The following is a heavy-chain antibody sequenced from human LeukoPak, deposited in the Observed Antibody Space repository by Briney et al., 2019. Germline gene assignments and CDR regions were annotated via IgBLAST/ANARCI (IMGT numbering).Heavy chain of an antibody. CDR3: AKWGYYYDSSGYDY. CDR1: GFTFSSYA. J-gene: IGHJ4*02. Sequence: GGSLGLSCAASGFTFSSYAMSWVRQAPGKGLEWVSAISTSGGSTYYADSVKGRFTISGDNSKNTLYLQMNSLRAEDTAVYYCAKWGYYYDSSGYDYWGQGTLVTVSS. V-gene: IGHV3-23*01. D-gene: IGHD3-22*01. CDR2: ISTSGGST.